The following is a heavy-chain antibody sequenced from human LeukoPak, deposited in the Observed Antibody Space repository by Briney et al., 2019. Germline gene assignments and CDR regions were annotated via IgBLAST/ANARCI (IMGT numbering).Heavy chain of an antibody. CDR3: AREEQEGEFA. J-gene: IGHJ5*02. CDR1: GGTFSSYA. CDR2: IIPIFGTA. Sequence: VASVKVSCKASGGTFSSYAISWVRQAPGQGLEWMGGIIPIFGTANYAQKFQGRVTITADGSTSTAYMELSSLRSEDTAVYYCAREEQEGEFAWGQGTLVTVSS. V-gene: IGHV1-69*13. D-gene: IGHD3-16*01.